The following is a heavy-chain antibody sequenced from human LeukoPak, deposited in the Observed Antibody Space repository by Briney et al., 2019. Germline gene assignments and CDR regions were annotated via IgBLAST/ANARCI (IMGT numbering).Heavy chain of an antibody. Sequence: KSSETLSLTCTVSGGSISSYYWSWIRQPPGKGLEWIGYIYYSGSTNYNPSLRSRVTISVDTSKNQFSLKLSSVTAADTAVYYCARVKESIAAPSFRGDWFDPWGQGTLVTVSS. CDR2: IYYSGST. CDR3: ARVKESIAAPSFRGDWFDP. J-gene: IGHJ5*02. CDR1: GGSISSYY. V-gene: IGHV4-59*08. D-gene: IGHD6-13*01.